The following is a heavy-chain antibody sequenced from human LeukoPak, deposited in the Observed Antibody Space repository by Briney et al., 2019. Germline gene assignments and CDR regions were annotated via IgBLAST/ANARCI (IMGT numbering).Heavy chain of an antibody. CDR1: GVSISSSNSY. CDR3: ARGGDYDSLWFDP. CDR2: IYYSGNT. D-gene: IGHD3-22*01. Sequence: SETLSLTCTVSGVSISSSNSYWGWIPQPPGKGLEWIGSIYYSGNTYYNASLQSQVSSSIDTSKNQFSLRLTSVTAADTAVYYCARGGDYDSLWFDPWGQGTLVTVSS. J-gene: IGHJ5*02. V-gene: IGHV4-39*01.